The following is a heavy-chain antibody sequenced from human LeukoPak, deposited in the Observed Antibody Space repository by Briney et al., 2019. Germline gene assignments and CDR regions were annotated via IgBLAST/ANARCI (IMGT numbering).Heavy chain of an antibody. J-gene: IGHJ3*02. CDR2: INPNSGGT. V-gene: IGHV1-2*06. CDR3: ARELYFWVRVGATEVDAFDI. Sequence: GASVKVSCKASGYTFTGYYMHWVRQAPGQGLEWMGRINPNSGGTSYAQKFQGRVTMTRDTSTSTVYMELSSLRSEDTAVYYCARELYFWVRVGATEVDAFDIWGQGTMVTVSS. CDR1: GYTFTGYY. D-gene: IGHD1-26*01.